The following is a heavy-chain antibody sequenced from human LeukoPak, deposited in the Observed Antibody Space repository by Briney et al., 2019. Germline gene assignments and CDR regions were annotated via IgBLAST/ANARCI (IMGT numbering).Heavy chain of an antibody. CDR1: GFTVSSNY. Sequence: PGGSLRLSCAASGFTVSSNYMSWVRQAPGKGLEWVSVIYSGGSTYYADSVKGRFTISRDNSKKTLYLQMNSLRAEDTAVYYCARVRMVAASYFDYWGQGTLVTVSS. D-gene: IGHD2-15*01. J-gene: IGHJ4*02. V-gene: IGHV3-66*01. CDR3: ARVRMVAASYFDY. CDR2: IYSGGST.